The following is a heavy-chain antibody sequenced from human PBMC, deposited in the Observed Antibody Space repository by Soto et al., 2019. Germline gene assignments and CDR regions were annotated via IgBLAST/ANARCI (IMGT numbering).Heavy chain of an antibody. J-gene: IGHJ4*02. CDR1: GPSISSSSYY. V-gene: IGHV4-39*01. CDR3: ASLRSGYCTNGVCFGFDY. CDR2: IYYSGST. Sequence: SETLSLTCTVSGPSISSSSYYWGWIRQPPGKGLEWIGSIYYSGSTYYNPSLKSRVTISEDTSKNQFSLKLSSVTAADTAAYYCASLRSGYCTNGVCFGFDYWGQGTLVTSPQ. D-gene: IGHD2-8*01.